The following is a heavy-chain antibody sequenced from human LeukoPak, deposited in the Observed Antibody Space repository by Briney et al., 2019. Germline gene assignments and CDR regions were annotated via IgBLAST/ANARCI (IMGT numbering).Heavy chain of an antibody. V-gene: IGHV4-34*01. CDR1: GGSFSGYY. CDR3: ARDPSEGYNWFDP. Sequence: SETLSLTCAVYGGSFSGYYWSWIRQPPGKGLEWIGEINHSGSTNYNPSLKSRVTISVDTSKNQFSLKLSSVTAADTAVYYCARDPSEGYNWFDPWGQGTLVTVSS. J-gene: IGHJ5*02. CDR2: INHSGST. D-gene: IGHD6-19*01.